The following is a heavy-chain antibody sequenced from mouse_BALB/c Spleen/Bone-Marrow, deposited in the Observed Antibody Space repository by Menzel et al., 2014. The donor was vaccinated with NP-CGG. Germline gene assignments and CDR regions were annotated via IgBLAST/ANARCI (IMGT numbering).Heavy chain of an antibody. CDR1: GFSLTSYG. V-gene: IGHV2-4-1*01. CDR3: ARNEGLREDYAMDY. J-gene: IGHJ4*01. CDR2: IWSGGSR. Sequence: QVQLQQSGPGLVQPSQSLSITCTVSGFSLTSYGVHWVRQSPGKGLEWLGVIWSGGSRDYNEAFRYRLSISKENSKSQVFFKMNSLQADDTAIYYCARNEGLREDYAMDYWGQGTSVTVSS. D-gene: IGHD2-4*01.